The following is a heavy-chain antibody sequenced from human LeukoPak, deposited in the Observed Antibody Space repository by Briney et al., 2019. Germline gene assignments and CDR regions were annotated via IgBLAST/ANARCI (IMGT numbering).Heavy chain of an antibody. D-gene: IGHD6-19*01. J-gene: IGHJ4*02. V-gene: IGHV4-34*01. CDR2: INHSGST. CDR1: GGSLSDYY. CDR3: ARGYSSGHIDY. Sequence: PSETLSLTCAVYGGSLSDYYWSWIRQSPGKGLEWIGDINHSGSTNYNPSLKSRVTISVDTSKNQFSLKLISVTAADTAVYYCARGYSSGHIDYWGQGTLVTVSS.